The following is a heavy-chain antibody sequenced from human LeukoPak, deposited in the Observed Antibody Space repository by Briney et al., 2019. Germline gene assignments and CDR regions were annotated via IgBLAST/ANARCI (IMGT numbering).Heavy chain of an antibody. CDR3: ARDHVPEKYCSGGSCYSGSYYYYGMDV. CDR2: ISSSSSTI. D-gene: IGHD2-15*01. Sequence: GGSLRLSCAASGFTFSSYSMNWVRQAPGKGLEWVSYISSSSSTIYYADSVKGRFTISRDNAKNSLYLQMNSLRDEDTAVYYCARDHVPEKYCSGGSCYSGSYYYYGMDVWGQGTTVTVSS. V-gene: IGHV3-48*02. J-gene: IGHJ6*02. CDR1: GFTFSSYS.